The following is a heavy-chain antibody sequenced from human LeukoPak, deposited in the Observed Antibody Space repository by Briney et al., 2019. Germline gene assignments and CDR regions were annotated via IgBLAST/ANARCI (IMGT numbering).Heavy chain of an antibody. V-gene: IGHV3-33*01. D-gene: IGHD2/OR15-2a*01. J-gene: IGHJ4*02. CDR2: IWYDGSNK. CDR3: ARDFGNIAFDY. CDR1: GFTFSSYG. Sequence: PGRSLRLSCAASGFTFSSYGTHWVRQAPGKGPEGVAVIWYDGSNKYYADSVKGRFTISRDNSKNPLYLQMNSLRAEDTALYYCARDFGNIAFDYWGQGTLGTVSS.